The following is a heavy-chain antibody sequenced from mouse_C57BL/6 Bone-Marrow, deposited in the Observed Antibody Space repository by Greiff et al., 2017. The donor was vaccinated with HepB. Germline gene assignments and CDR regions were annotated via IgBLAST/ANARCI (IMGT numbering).Heavy chain of an antibody. CDR3: ASLYYSNYLYY. D-gene: IGHD2-5*01. V-gene: IGHV5-6*01. CDR2: ISSGGSYT. Sequence: EVQLVESGGDLVKPGGSLKLSCAASGFTFSSYGMSWVRQTPDKRLEWVATISSGGSYTYYPDSVKGRFTISRDNAKNTLYLQMSSLKSEDTAMYYCASLYYSNYLYYWGQGTTLTVSS. J-gene: IGHJ2*01. CDR1: GFTFSSYG.